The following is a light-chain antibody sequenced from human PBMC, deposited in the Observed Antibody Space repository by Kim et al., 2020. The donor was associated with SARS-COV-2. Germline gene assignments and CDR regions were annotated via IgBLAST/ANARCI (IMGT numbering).Light chain of an antibody. CDR2: GAS. CDR1: QSVSNN. Sequence: SPGEQAPPSCRASQSVSNNLAWYQQKPGQAPRLLIYGASTRATGIPARFSGRGSGTEFTLTISSLLSEDFAVYYWQQYNKWPPHTFGQGTKLEI. CDR3: QQYNKWPPHT. J-gene: IGKJ2*01. V-gene: IGKV3-15*01.